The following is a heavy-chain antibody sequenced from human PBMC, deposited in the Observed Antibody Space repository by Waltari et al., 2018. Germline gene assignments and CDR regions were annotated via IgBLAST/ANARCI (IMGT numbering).Heavy chain of an antibody. CDR1: GFTFSSYW. Sequence: EVQLVESGGGLVQPGGSLRLSCAASGFTFSSYWMSWVRQAPGKGLEWVANIKQDGSEKYYGDSVKGRFTISRDNAKNSRYLQMNSLRAEDTAVYYCARDIGYDFWSGYLNWFDPWGQGTLVTVSS. V-gene: IGHV3-7*04. CDR2: IKQDGSEK. CDR3: ARDIGYDFWSGYLNWFDP. D-gene: IGHD3-3*01. J-gene: IGHJ5*02.